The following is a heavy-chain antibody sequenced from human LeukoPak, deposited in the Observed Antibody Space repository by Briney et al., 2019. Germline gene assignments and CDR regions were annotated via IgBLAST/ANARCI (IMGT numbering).Heavy chain of an antibody. CDR3: ARGKGEVWFGDYYYMDV. V-gene: IGHV4-61*02. CDR1: GGSISSGSYY. J-gene: IGHJ6*03. D-gene: IGHD3-10*01. Sequence: NPSQTLSLTCTVSGGSISSGSYYWSWIRQPAGKGLEWIGRIYTSGSTNYNPSLKSRVTISVDTSKNQFSLKLSSVTAADTAVYYCARGKGEVWFGDYYYMDVWGKGTTVTISS. CDR2: IYTSGST.